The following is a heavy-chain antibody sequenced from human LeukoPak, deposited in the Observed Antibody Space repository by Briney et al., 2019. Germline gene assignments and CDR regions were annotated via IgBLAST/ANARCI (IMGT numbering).Heavy chain of an antibody. V-gene: IGHV3-30*01. CDR1: GFTFSSYA. Sequence: PRGSLRLSCAASGFTFSSYAMHWVRQAPGKGLEWVAVISYDGSNKYYADSVKGRFTISRDNSKNTLYLQMNSLRAEDTAVYYCARDSSSWLYYYYYYYMDVWGKGTTVTVSS. D-gene: IGHD6-13*01. CDR2: ISYDGSNK. CDR3: ARDSSSWLYYYYYYYMDV. J-gene: IGHJ6*03.